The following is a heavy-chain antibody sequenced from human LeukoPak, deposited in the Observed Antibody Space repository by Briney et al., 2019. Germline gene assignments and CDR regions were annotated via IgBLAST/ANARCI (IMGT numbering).Heavy chain of an antibody. V-gene: IGHV3-74*01. CDR2: INTDGRTT. CDR3: AALGASVDTGY. J-gene: IGHJ4*02. Sequence: GGSLRLSCAASGFTFSSYWMHWVRQAPGKGLVWVSGINTDGRTTNYADSVKGRFTISRDNAKNTLYLQMNSLRAEDTAVYSCAALGASVDTGYWGQGTLVTVSS. D-gene: IGHD5-18*01. CDR1: GFTFSSYW.